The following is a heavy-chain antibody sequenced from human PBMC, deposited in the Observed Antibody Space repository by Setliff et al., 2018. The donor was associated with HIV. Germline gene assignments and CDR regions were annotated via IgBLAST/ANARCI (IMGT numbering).Heavy chain of an antibody. D-gene: IGHD3-3*01. V-gene: IGHV4-34*01. CDR3: ARSIGPVASGYYYFEN. CDR1: AASFNNYY. CDR2: INHRGGT. J-gene: IGHJ4*02. Sequence: SETLSLTCAVYAASFNNYYCSWIRQPSERGLAWIGEINHRGGTNYNPSLKSRVTISVDTTKNQFSLRLSAVAAGDTAVYYGARSIGPVASGYYYFENWGQGTLVTVSS.